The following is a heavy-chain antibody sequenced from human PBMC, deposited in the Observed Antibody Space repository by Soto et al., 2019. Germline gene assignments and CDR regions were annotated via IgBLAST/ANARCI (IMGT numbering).Heavy chain of an antibody. J-gene: IGHJ6*03. CDR3: ARILAVPPDYFYYYMDA. CDR1: GGSISSYY. Sequence: QVQLQESGPGLVKSSETLSLTCTVSGGSISSYYWSWIRQPPGKAMEWIGFFYYTGRTTYNAALKSRVTISGDTSKNHFSLRLSSVTAADTAVYYCARILAVPPDYFYYYMDAWGEGTTVTVSS. CDR2: FYYTGRT. D-gene: IGHD6-19*01. V-gene: IGHV4-59*08.